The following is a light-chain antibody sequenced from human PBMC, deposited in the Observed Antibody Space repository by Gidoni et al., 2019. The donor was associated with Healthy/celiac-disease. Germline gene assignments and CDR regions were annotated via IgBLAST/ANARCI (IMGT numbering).Light chain of an antibody. Sequence: SYELTQPPSVSVSPGQTASITCPGDKLGDTYACWYQQRPGQSPVLVIYQASKRPSGIPERFSCSNSGNTATLTISGTQAMDEADYYCQAWDSSTVVFGGGTKLTVL. CDR2: QAS. J-gene: IGLJ2*01. CDR3: QAWDSSTVV. CDR1: KLGDTY. V-gene: IGLV3-1*01.